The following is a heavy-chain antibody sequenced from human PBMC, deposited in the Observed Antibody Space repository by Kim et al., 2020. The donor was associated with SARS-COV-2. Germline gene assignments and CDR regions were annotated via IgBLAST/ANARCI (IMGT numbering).Heavy chain of an antibody. CDR2: IYYSGST. CDR3: ARDSDDSSGYPD. CDR1: GGSVSSGSYY. D-gene: IGHD3-22*01. J-gene: IGHJ4*02. Sequence: SETLSLTCTVSGGSVSSGSYYWSWIRQPPGKGLEWIGYIYYSGSTNYNPSLKSRVTISVDTSKNQFSLKLSSVTAADTAVYYCARDSDDSSGYPDWCQGT. V-gene: IGHV4-61*01.